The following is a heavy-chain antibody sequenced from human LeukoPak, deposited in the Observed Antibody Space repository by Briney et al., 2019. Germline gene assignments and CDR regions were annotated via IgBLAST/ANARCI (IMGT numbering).Heavy chain of an antibody. J-gene: IGHJ5*02. Sequence: SETLSLTSTVSGGSISSYYWSWIRPPAGKGLEWIGRIYTSGSTNYNPPLKSRVTMSVDTSKNQFSLKLSSVTAADTAVYYCARELRYFDWLLYWFDPGGQGTLVTVSS. CDR2: IYTSGST. CDR3: ARELRYFDWLLYWFDP. D-gene: IGHD3-9*01. CDR1: GGSISSYY. V-gene: IGHV4-4*07.